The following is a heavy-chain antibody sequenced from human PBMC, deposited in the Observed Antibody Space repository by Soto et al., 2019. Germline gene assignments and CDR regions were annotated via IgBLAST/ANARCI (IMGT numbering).Heavy chain of an antibody. CDR2: IIPIFGTA. Sequence: QVQLVQSGAEVKKPGSSVKVSCKASGGTFSSYAISWVRQAPGQGLEWMGGIIPIFGTANYAQKFQGRVTITADESTSTAYMELSSLRSEDTAVYYCPRAPGTMILSGGWNWFDPWGQGTLVTVSS. D-gene: IGHD3-22*01. CDR3: PRAPGTMILSGGWNWFDP. J-gene: IGHJ5*02. CDR1: GGTFSSYA. V-gene: IGHV1-69*01.